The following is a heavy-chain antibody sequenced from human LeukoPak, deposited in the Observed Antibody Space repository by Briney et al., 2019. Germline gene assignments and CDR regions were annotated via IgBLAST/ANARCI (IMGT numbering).Heavy chain of an antibody. CDR3: ARPKLNDDAFDI. CDR1: GGSISSYY. CDR2: IYYSGST. V-gene: IGHV4-59*01. J-gene: IGHJ3*02. D-gene: IGHD1-1*01. Sequence: PSETLSLTCTVSGGSISSYYWSWIRRPPGKGLEWIGYIYYSGSTNYNPSLKSRVTISVDTSKNQFSLKLSSVTAADTAVYYCARPKLNDDAFDIWGQGTMVTVSS.